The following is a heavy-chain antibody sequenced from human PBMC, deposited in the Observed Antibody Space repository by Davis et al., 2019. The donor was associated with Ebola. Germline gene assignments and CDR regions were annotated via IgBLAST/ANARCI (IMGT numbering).Heavy chain of an antibody. CDR1: GFTFSSYW. J-gene: IGHJ3*02. CDR2: IKQDGSEK. CDR3: ARRMGEDAFDI. Sequence: GESLKISCAASGFTFSSYWMSWVRQAPGKGLEWVANIKQDGSEKYYVDSVKGRFTISRDNAKNSLYLQMNSLRAEDTAVYYCARRMGEDAFDIWGQGTMVTVSS. V-gene: IGHV3-7*01. D-gene: IGHD3-16*01.